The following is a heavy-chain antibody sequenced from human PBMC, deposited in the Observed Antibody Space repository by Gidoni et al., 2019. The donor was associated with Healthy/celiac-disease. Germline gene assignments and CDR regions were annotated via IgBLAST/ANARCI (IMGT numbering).Heavy chain of an antibody. CDR1: GGSISSGDYY. CDR2: IYYSGST. J-gene: IGHJ4*02. CDR3: ARWHTDTAIFDY. Sequence: QVQLQESGPGLVKPSPTLSLTCTVSGGSISSGDYYWSWIRQPPGKGLEWIGYIYYSGSTYYNPSLKSRVTISVDASKNQFSLKLSSVTAADTAVYYCARWHTDTAIFDYWGQGTLVTVSS. D-gene: IGHD5-18*01. V-gene: IGHV4-30-4*01.